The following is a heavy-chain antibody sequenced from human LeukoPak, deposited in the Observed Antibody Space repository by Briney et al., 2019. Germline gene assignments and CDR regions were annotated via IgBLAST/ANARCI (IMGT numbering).Heavy chain of an antibody. CDR3: ARDLWPRAGAMATIQGLEKFDY. D-gene: IGHD5-24*01. J-gene: IGHJ4*02. Sequence: ASVKVSCKASGYTFTGYYMHWVRQAPGQGLEWMGRINPNSGGTNYAQKFQGRVTMTRDTSISTAYMELSRLRSDDTAVYYCARDLWPRAGAMATIQGLEKFDYWGQGTLVTVSS. CDR1: GYTFTGYY. V-gene: IGHV1-2*06. CDR2: INPNSGGT.